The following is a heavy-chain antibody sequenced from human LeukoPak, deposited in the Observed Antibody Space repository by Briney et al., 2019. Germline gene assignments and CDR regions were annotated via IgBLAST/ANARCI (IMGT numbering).Heavy chain of an antibody. CDR2: IKQDGGEK. CDR3: ARDGPDIVVVPAY. J-gene: IGHJ4*02. V-gene: IGHV3-7*03. CDR1: GFTFSNYW. D-gene: IGHD2-2*01. Sequence: PGGSLRLSCAASGFTFSNYWMNWVRQAPGKGLEWVANIKQDGGEKSYVDSVKGRFTISRDNARNSLHLQMNSLRAEDTAVYYCARDGPDIVVVPAYWGQGTLVTVSS.